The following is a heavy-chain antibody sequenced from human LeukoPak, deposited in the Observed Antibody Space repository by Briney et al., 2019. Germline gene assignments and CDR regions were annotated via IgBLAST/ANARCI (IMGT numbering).Heavy chain of an antibody. D-gene: IGHD1-26*01. V-gene: IGHV3-23*01. J-gene: IGHJ4*02. Sequence: GRSLRLSCAASGFTFSSYGMHWVRQAPGQGLAWVSAHSSVTGNTYYTDSVKGRFTISRDNSKSTAFLQMNSLRVDDTAVYYCATPAYRDRGGFEFWGQGTLVTVSS. CDR2: HSSVTGNT. CDR1: GFTFSSYG. CDR3: ATPAYRDRGGFEF.